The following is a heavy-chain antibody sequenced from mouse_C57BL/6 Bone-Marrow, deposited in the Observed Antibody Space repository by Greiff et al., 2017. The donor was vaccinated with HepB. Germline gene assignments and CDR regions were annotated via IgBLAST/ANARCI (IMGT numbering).Heavy chain of an antibody. CDR2: INPYNGGT. J-gene: IGHJ4*01. D-gene: IGHD1-1*01. CDR1: GYTFTDYY. V-gene: IGHV1-19*01. CDR3: RALYYGSRYAMDY. Sequence: VQLQQSGPVLVKPGASVKMSCKASGYTFTDYYMNWVKQSHGKSLEWIGVINPYNGGTSYNQKFKGKATLTVDKSSSTAYMELNSLTSEDSAVYYCRALYYGSRYAMDYWGQGTSVTVSS.